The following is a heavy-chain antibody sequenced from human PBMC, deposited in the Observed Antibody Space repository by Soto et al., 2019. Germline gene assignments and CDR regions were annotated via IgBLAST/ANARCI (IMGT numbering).Heavy chain of an antibody. D-gene: IGHD2-21*02. CDR2: IYSGGST. J-gene: IGHJ2*01. V-gene: IGHV3-66*01. Sequence: EVQLVESGGGLVQPGGSLRLCCAASGFTVSSHYMSWVRQAPGKGLEWVSVIYSGGSTYYTDSVKGRFTISRDNSKNTLFLQMNSLRAEDTAVYYCARDYYGGNSRYFDLWGRGTLVTVSS. CDR1: GFTVSSHY. CDR3: ARDYYGGNSRYFDL.